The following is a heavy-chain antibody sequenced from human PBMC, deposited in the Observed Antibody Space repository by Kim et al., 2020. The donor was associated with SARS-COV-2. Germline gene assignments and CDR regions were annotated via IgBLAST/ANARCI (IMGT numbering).Heavy chain of an antibody. J-gene: IGHJ6*01. D-gene: IGHD6-13*01. Sequence: GGSLRLSCAASGFTFSSYAMHWVRQAPGKGLEWVAVISYDGSNKYYADSVKGRFTISRDNSKNTLYLQMNSLRAEDTAVYYCARDLLYSSGWYISDYYY. CDR2: ISYDGSNK. V-gene: IGHV3-30*04. CDR1: GFTFSSYA. CDR3: ARDLLYSSGWYISDYYY.